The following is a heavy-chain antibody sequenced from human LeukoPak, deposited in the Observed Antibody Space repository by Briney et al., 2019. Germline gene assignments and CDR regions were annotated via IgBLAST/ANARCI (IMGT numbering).Heavy chain of an antibody. J-gene: IGHJ4*02. CDR1: GGSITGYY. V-gene: IGHV4-4*07. Sequence: KPSETLSLTCTVSGGSITGYYWSWIRQPAGKGLEWIGRIYSSGSTNYNPSLKSRVTISVDRSKNQFSLKLDSVTAADTALYHCARDLYGYASDWHGGYYLDYWGQGTLVTVSS. CDR3: ARDLYGYASDWHGGYYLDY. D-gene: IGHD2-2*01. CDR2: IYSSGST.